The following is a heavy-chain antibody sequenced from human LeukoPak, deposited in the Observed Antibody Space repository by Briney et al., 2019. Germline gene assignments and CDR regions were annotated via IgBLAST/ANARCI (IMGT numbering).Heavy chain of an antibody. CDR2: IYYSGNT. V-gene: IGHV4-59*01. Sequence: SETLSLTCTVSGDSISKYYWSWIRQPPGKGPEWIGYIYYSGNTNYNPSLKSRVTMSLDTSKNQFSLKLTSVTAADTALYYCARELKVGNTGYYLDYWGQGTLVTVSP. J-gene: IGHJ4*02. D-gene: IGHD2/OR15-2a*01. CDR3: ARELKVGNTGYYLDY. CDR1: GDSISKYY.